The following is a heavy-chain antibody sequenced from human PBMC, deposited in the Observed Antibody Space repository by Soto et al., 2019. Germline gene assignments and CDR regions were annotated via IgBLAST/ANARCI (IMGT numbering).Heavy chain of an antibody. D-gene: IGHD3-22*01. CDR2: TNHSGST. Sequence: PSESLSLTCALDGRSLSRHYWSWIRQPPRKGLEWIGETNHSGSTNYNPSLKSRVTISVDTSKNQFSLKLSSVTAADTAVYYCARGFILDYYDSSVYPPRYWGQRTLVTASS. V-gene: IGHV4-34*01. CDR1: GRSLSRHY. J-gene: IGHJ4*02. CDR3: ARGFILDYYDSSVYPPRY.